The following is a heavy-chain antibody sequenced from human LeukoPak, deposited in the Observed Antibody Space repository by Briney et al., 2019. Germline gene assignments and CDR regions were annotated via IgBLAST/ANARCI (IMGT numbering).Heavy chain of an antibody. Sequence: SETLSLTCAVYGGSFSGYYWSWIRQPPGKGLEWIGEINHSGSTNYNPSLKSRVTISVDTSKNQFSLKLSSVTAADTAVYYCARGLDQYKVGHWGRGTLVTVSS. CDR2: INHSGST. CDR3: ARGLDQYKVGH. V-gene: IGHV4-34*01. J-gene: IGHJ1*01. D-gene: IGHD1-1*01. CDR1: GGSFSGYY.